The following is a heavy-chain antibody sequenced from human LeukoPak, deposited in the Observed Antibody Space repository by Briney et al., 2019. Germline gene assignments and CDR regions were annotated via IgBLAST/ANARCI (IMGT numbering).Heavy chain of an antibody. Sequence: PSETLSLTCAAYGGSFSGYYWSWIRQPPGKGLEWIGEINHSGSTNYDPSLKSRVTISVDTSKNQFSLKLSSVTAADTAVYYCARGLRWNDYWGQGTLVTVSS. CDR1: GGSFSGYY. V-gene: IGHV4-34*01. CDR3: ARGLRWNDY. J-gene: IGHJ4*02. D-gene: IGHD4-23*01. CDR2: INHSGST.